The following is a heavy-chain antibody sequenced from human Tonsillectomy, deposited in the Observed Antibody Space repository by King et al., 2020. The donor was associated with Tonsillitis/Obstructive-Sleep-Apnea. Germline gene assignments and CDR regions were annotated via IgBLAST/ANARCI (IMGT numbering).Heavy chain of an antibody. CDR1: GGSISSYY. Sequence: QLQEAGPGLGKPSETLSLTCTVSGGSISSYYWSWVRQPPGKGLECIGYIYYRGGTNYNPSLKSRVPISGDTSKNQFSLKLSSVTAADTAVYYCARYPAKDWFDPWGQGTLVTVSS. CDR2: IYYRGGT. V-gene: IGHV4-59*01. CDR3: ARYPAKDWFDP. J-gene: IGHJ5*02.